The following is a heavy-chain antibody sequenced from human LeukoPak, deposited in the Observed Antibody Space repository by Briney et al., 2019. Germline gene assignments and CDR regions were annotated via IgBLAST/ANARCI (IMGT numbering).Heavy chain of an antibody. J-gene: IGHJ4*02. CDR1: GFTFSTYF. CDR2: ITGSGGST. V-gene: IGHV3-64D*06. Sequence: PGGSLRLSCSASGFTFSTYFVHWVRQAPGKGLECVSAITGSGGSTYYADSVKGRFTISRDNSKNTLYLQMSSMRAEDTAVYYCVRDQRGGSSGYYDSWGQGTLVTVSS. D-gene: IGHD3-22*01. CDR3: VRDQRGGSSGYYDS.